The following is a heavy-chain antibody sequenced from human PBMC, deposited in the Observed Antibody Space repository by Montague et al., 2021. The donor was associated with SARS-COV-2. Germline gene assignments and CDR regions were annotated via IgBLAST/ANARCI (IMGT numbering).Heavy chain of an antibody. J-gene: IGHJ4*02. CDR3: ARWISRLRGVDE. Sequence: SETLSLTCAVYGGSFSGYYWTWIRQAPGKGLEWIGEITHRGSTTYNPSLESRVTISVDTSKKQFSLKSRSVTAADTAVYYCARWISRLRGVDEWGQGTLVTVSS. CDR2: ITHRGST. D-gene: IGHD3-10*01. V-gene: IGHV4-34*01. CDR1: GGSFSGYY.